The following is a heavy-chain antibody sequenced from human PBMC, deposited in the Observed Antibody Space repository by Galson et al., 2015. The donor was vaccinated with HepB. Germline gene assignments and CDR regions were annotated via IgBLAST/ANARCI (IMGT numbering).Heavy chain of an antibody. D-gene: IGHD3-10*01. Sequence: SLRPSCAASGFTFGRFPMNWARQAPGQGLEWVSYIRSGGSRTHTADSVQGRFTNTRDNAKDSLYLQMNSLRAEDTAVYYCAYGMDVWGQGTTVTVSS. J-gene: IGHJ6*02. V-gene: IGHV3-48*04. CDR3: AYGMDV. CDR1: GFTFGRFP. CDR2: IRSGGSRT.